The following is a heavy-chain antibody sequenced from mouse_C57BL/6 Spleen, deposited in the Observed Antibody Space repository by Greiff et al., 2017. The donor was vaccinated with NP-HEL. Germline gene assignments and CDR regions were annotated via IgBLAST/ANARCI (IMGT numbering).Heavy chain of an antibody. J-gene: IGHJ2*01. CDR1: GFTFSDYG. CDR2: ISSGSSTI. Sequence: EVQVVESGGGLVKPGGSLKLSCAASGFTFSDYGMHWVRQAPEKGLEWVAYISSGSSTIYYADTVKGRFTISRDNAKNTLFLQITSLRYEDTAMYYCAMGYGSSLYYFDYWGQGTTLTVSS. CDR3: AMGYGSSLYYFDY. D-gene: IGHD1-1*01. V-gene: IGHV5-17*01.